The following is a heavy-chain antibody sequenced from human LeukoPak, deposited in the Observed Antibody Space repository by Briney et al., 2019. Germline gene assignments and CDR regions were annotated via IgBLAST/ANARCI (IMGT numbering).Heavy chain of an antibody. CDR1: GFTFSRYE. J-gene: IGHJ4*02. CDR3: AKEGFSSTWNADFDY. CDR2: ISGSGVIT. Sequence: GGSLRLSCAASGFTFSRYEMNWVRQAPGKGLEWVSAISGSGVITYYADSVKGRFTISRDNSKNTLYLQMNSLRVEDTAVYYCAKEGFSSTWNADFDYWGQGTLVIVSS. V-gene: IGHV3-23*01. D-gene: IGHD1-1*01.